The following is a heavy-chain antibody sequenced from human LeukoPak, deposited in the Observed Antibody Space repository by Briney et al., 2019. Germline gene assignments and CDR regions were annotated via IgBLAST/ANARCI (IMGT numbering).Heavy chain of an antibody. CDR1: GGSISTDNW. D-gene: IGHD6-19*01. CDR2: IYHNGDV. Sequence: PSGTLSLTCAVSGGSISTDNWWHWIRQSPGKGLEWIAEIYHNGDVHYNPSLESRVTMSVDTSKNQFSLKVNSVTAADTATYFCAREVAAGSYRGFDYWGQGTLVTVSS. CDR3: AREVAAGSYRGFDY. V-gene: IGHV4-4*02. J-gene: IGHJ4*01.